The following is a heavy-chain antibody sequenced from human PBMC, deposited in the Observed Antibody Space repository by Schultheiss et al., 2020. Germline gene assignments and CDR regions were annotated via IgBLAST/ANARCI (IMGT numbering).Heavy chain of an antibody. Sequence: GGSLRLSCAASGFTFSSYAMSWVRQAPGKGLEWVSAISGSGGSTYYADSVKGRFTISRDNSKNTLYLQMNSLRAEDTAVYYCARDGAYYYGSASYGSYFDYWGQGTLVTVSS. J-gene: IGHJ4*02. CDR1: GFTFSSYA. V-gene: IGHV3-23*01. CDR3: ARDGAYYYGSASYGSYFDY. D-gene: IGHD3-10*01. CDR2: ISGSGGST.